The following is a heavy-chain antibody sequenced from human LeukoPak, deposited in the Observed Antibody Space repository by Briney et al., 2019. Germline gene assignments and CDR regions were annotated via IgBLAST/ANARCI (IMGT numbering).Heavy chain of an antibody. Sequence: PGGSLRLSCAASGFTFSSYSMNWVRQAPGKGLEWVSSISSSSSYIYYADSVKGRFTISRDNAKNSLYLQVNSLRAEDTAVYYCARDGVAAAGFQHWGQGTLVTVSS. CDR3: ARDGVAAAGFQH. CDR2: ISSSSSYI. D-gene: IGHD6-19*01. V-gene: IGHV3-21*01. J-gene: IGHJ1*01. CDR1: GFTFSSYS.